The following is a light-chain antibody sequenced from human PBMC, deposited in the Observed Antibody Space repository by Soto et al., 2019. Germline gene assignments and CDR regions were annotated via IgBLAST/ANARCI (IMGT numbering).Light chain of an antibody. Sequence: EILFTQSPGTLSLSPGERATLSCRASQSVSSSYLAWYQQKPGQAPRLLIYGASSRDTGIPDRFSGSGSGTDFTLTISRLEPEDFETYYCQHYNSSSEAFGQGTKVDIK. CDR1: QSVSSSY. V-gene: IGKV3-20*01. J-gene: IGKJ1*01. CDR3: QHYNSSSEA. CDR2: GAS.